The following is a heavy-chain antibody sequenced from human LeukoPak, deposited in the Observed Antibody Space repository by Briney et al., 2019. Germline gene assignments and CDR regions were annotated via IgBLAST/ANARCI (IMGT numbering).Heavy chain of an antibody. V-gene: IGHV3-74*01. CDR2: INTDGSST. CDR3: ARAHQSRRSDIVVVPAAINYYYYMDV. Sequence: GGSLRLSCAASGFTFSSYWMHWVRQAPGKGLVWVSRINTDGSSTSYADSVKGRFTISRDNAKNTLYLQMNSLRAEETAVYYCARAHQSRRSDIVVVPAAINYYYYMDVWGKGTTVTVSS. CDR1: GFTFSSYW. J-gene: IGHJ6*03. D-gene: IGHD2-2*01.